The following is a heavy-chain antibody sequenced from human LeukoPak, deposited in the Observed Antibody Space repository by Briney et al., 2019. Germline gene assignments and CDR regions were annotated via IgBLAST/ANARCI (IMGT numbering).Heavy chain of an antibody. CDR2: INHSGST. D-gene: IGHD5-18*01. J-gene: IGHJ6*02. V-gene: IGHV4-34*01. CDR1: GGSFSGYY. Sequence: SETLSLTCAVYGGSFSGYYWSWIRQPPGKGLEWIGEINHSGSTNYNPSLKSRVTTSVDTSKNQFSLKLSSVTAADTAVYYCARGWDPRGYSYGEKHYGMDVWGQGTTVTVSS. CDR3: ARGWDPRGYSYGEKHYGMDV.